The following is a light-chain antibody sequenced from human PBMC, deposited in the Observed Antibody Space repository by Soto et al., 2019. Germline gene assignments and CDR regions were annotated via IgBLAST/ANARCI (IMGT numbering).Light chain of an antibody. CDR3: QHRSNWPA. J-gene: IGKJ4*01. CDR2: DAS. Sequence: EIVLTQSPVTLSLSAGERSTLSFRTSQSVSRNLAWYQQKPGQAPRLLIYDASQRATGIAARFSGSGSGTDFTLTISSLEPEDFALYYCQHRSNWPAFGGGTKVDIK. V-gene: IGKV3-11*01. CDR1: QSVSRN.